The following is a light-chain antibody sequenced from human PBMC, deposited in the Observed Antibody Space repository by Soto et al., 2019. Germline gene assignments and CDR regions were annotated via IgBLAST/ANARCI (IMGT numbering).Light chain of an antibody. J-gene: IGLJ2*01. Sequence: QSVLTQPPSVSAAPRQKVTISCSGSSSNIGSNSVCWYQQLPGTAPKLVIYDNDKRPSGIPDRFSGSKSGTSATLGITGLQTGDEGDYYCGTWDSSLSVVVFGGGTKLTVL. V-gene: IGLV1-51*01. CDR2: DND. CDR1: SSNIGSNS. CDR3: GTWDSSLSVVV.